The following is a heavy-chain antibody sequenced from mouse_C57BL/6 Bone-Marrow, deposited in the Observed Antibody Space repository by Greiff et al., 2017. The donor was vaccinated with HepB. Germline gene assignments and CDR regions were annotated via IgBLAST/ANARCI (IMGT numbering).Heavy chain of an antibody. CDR2: ISNGGGIT. J-gene: IGHJ3*01. Sequence: DVMLVESGGGLVQPGGSLKLSCAASGFTFSDYYMYWVRQTPEKRLEWVAYISNGGGITYYPDTVKGRFTISRDNAKNTLYLQMSRLKSEDTAMYYCARHDDGYYPAWFAYWGQGTLVTVSA. CDR3: ARHDDGYYPAWFAY. D-gene: IGHD2-3*01. V-gene: IGHV5-12*01. CDR1: GFTFSDYY.